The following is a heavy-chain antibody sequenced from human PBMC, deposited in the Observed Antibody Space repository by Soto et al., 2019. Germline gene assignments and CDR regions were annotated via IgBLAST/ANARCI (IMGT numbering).Heavy chain of an antibody. V-gene: IGHV1-69*01. D-gene: IGHD2-15*01. Sequence: QVQLVQSGAEVKKPGSSVKVSCKASGGTFSSYAISWVRQAPGQGLEWMGGIIPIFGTANYGQKFQGRVTMTADESARTAYMELSSLRSEDTAVYSCARDGDCSGGSCYSDYYYGMDVWGQGTTVTVSS. CDR2: IIPIFGTA. CDR1: GGTFSSYA. CDR3: ARDGDCSGGSCYSDYYYGMDV. J-gene: IGHJ6*02.